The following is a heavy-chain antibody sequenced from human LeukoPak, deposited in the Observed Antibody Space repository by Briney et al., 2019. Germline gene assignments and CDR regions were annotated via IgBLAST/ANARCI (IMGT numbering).Heavy chain of an antibody. J-gene: IGHJ4*02. CDR1: GGSISSYY. D-gene: IGHD5-12*01. CDR3: AGTLTYDYFDY. CDR2: IYYSGST. Sequence: SETLSLTCTVSGGSISSYYWNWIRQPPGKGLEWIGYIYYSGSTNYNPSLKSRVTISVDTSKNQLSLKLSSVTAADTAVYYCAGTLTYDYFDYWGQGTLVTVSS. V-gene: IGHV4-59*01.